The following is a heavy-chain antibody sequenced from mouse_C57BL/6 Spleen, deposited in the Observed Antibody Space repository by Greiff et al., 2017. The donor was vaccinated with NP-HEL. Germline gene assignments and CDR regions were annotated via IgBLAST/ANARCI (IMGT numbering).Heavy chain of an antibody. CDR1: GYTFTSYW. J-gene: IGHJ3*01. V-gene: IGHV1-55*01. Sequence: VQLQQPGAELVKPGASVKMSCKASGYTFTSYWITWVKQRPGQGLEWIGDIYPGSGSTNYNEKFKSKATLTVDTSSSTAYMQLSSLTSEDSAVYYCARRRAYDYDGFAYWGQGTLVTGSA. CDR2: IYPGSGST. D-gene: IGHD2-4*01. CDR3: ARRRAYDYDGFAY.